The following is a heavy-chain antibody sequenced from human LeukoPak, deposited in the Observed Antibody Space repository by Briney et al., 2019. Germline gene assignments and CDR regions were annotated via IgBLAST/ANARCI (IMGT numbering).Heavy chain of an antibody. CDR2: FDPEDGET. Sequence: ASVKVSCKVSGYTLTELSMRWVRQAPGKGLEWMGGFDPEDGETIYAQKFQGRVTMTEDTSTDTAYMELSSLRSEDTAVYYCATAAYIAVAGTSFDIWGQGTMVTVSS. CDR3: ATAAYIAVAGTSFDI. D-gene: IGHD6-19*01. V-gene: IGHV1-24*01. J-gene: IGHJ3*02. CDR1: GYTLTELS.